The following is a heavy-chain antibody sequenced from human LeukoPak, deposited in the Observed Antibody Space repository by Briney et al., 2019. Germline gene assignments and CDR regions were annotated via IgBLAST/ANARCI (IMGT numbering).Heavy chain of an antibody. CDR3: ARDARTYYYDSSGYPH. Sequence: ASVKVSCKASGYTFTSYAMDWVRQAPGQGLEWMGWINTNTGNPTYAQGFTGRFVFSLDTSVSTAYLQISSLKAEDTAVYYCARDARTYYYDSSGYPHWGQGTLVTVSS. D-gene: IGHD3-22*01. J-gene: IGHJ1*01. V-gene: IGHV7-4-1*02. CDR1: GYTFTSYA. CDR2: INTNTGNP.